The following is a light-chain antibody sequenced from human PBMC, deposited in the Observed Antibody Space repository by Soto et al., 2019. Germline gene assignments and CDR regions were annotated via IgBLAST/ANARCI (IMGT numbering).Light chain of an antibody. J-gene: IGKJ1*01. CDR1: QSVSSNY. Sequence: EIVLTQSPGTLSLSPGERATLSCRASQSVSSNYLAWYQQNPGQAPRLLIYGASSRATGIPDRFSGSGSGTDFTLTITRLESEDFAVYYCHQYDNSPWTFGQGTQVESK. CDR3: HQYDNSPWT. V-gene: IGKV3-20*01. CDR2: GAS.